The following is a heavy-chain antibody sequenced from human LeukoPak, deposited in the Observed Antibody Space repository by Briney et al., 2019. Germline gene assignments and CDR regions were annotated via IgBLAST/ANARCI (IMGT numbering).Heavy chain of an antibody. CDR1: GFTFSSYS. J-gene: IGHJ4*02. CDR3: ARDQSRILDY. CDR2: ISSSSSTI. D-gene: IGHD2-15*01. V-gene: IGHV3-48*04. Sequence: GGSLTLSCAASGFTFSSYSMNWVRQAPGKVLEWVSYISSSSSTIYYADSVKGRFTISRDNAKNSLYLQMNSLRAEDTAVYYCARDQSRILDYWGQGTLVTVSS.